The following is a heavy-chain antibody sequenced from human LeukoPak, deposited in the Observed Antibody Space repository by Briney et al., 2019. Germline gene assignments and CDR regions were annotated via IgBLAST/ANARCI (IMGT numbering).Heavy chain of an antibody. D-gene: IGHD3-3*01. CDR1: GFTFSNYW. Sequence: GGSLRLSCAASGFTFSNYWIHWVRQAPGKGLVWVSRINPAGNYANYADSVKGRFTISRDNAKNTVYLQMNSLRAEDTALFYCVRDWDHYDFDSWGQGTLVTVS. V-gene: IGHV3-74*01. CDR3: VRDWDHYDFDS. J-gene: IGHJ5*01. CDR2: INPAGNYA.